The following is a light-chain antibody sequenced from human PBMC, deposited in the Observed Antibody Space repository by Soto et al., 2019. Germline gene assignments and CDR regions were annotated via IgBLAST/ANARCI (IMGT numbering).Light chain of an antibody. J-gene: IGKJ5*01. CDR2: KAS. Sequence: DIQMTQSPSTLSASVGDRVTITCRASQSISDWLAWYQQKPGKAPYLLIYKASNLESGVPSRFSGSGSVTEFHPTFSSLHPDDLATYNGQQHNVSPLPFGQGTLRE. CDR1: QSISDW. CDR3: QQHNVSPLP. V-gene: IGKV1-5*03.